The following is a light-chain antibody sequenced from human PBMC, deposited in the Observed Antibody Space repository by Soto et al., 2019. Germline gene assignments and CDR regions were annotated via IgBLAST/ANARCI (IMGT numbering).Light chain of an antibody. J-gene: IGLJ1*01. CDR1: SSSIGAGYD. CDR3: QSYDSRLSAYV. Sequence: QSVLTQPPSVSGAPGQSGTFACAWRSSSIGAGYDVHWYQHLPGTAPKLLMYANSNRPSGVPDRFSGSKSGTSASLAITGLQAEDEADYYCQSYDSRLSAYVFGTGTKVTVL. V-gene: IGLV1-40*01. CDR2: ANS.